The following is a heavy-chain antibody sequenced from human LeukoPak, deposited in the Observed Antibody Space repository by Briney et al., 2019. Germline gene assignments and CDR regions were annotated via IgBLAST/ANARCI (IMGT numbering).Heavy chain of an antibody. J-gene: IGHJ4*02. CDR1: GFTFSGYW. CDR2: IDQDGSEK. CDR3: ATQTGYPGDY. V-gene: IGHV3-7*01. D-gene: IGHD6-25*01. Sequence: PGGSLRLSCAASGFTFSGYWMSWVRQTPGKGLEWVANIDQDGSEKYYVDSVKGRFTISRDNAKNSLYLQMNSLRAEDTAVYYCATQTGYPGDYWGQGTLVTVSS.